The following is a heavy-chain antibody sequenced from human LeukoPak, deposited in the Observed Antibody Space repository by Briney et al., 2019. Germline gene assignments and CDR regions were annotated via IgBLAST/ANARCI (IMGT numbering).Heavy chain of an antibody. V-gene: IGHV1-69*13. CDR3: ARERGKDSSPFYYYYYMDV. CDR1: GGTFSSYA. Sequence: SVKVSCKASGGTFSSYAISWVRQAPGQGLEWMGGIIPIFGTANYAQKFQGGVTITADESTSTAYMELSSLRSEDTAVYYCARERGKDSSPFYYYYYMDVWGKGTTVTVSS. J-gene: IGHJ6*03. D-gene: IGHD3-22*01. CDR2: IIPIFGTA.